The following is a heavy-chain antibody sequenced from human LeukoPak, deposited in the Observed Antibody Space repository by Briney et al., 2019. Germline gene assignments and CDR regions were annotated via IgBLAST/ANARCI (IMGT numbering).Heavy chain of an antibody. CDR2: ISSGGSTI. CDR1: GFTFSDYY. D-gene: IGHD6-13*01. CDR3: EGRAAAGRCLDY. V-gene: IGHV3-11*01. Sequence: PGGSLRLSCAVAGFTFSDYYMSWIRQVPGKGLEWVSYISSGGSTISHADSVKGRFTISTGNSETSLNLQMNSLRAQDTAVYSCEGRAAAGRCLDYWGQGPLAPVSS. J-gene: IGHJ4*02.